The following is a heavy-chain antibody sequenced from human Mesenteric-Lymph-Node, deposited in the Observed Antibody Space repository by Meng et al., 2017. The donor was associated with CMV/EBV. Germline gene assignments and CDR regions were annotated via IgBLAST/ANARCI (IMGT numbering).Heavy chain of an antibody. V-gene: IGHV4-34*01. CDR3: ARVGETGRGPFDYYYGMDV. CDR2: INHSGST. Sequence: SETLSLTCAVYGGSFSGYYWSWIRQPPGKGLEWIGEINHSGSTNYNPSLKSRVTISVDTSKNQFSLKLSSVTAADTAVYYCARVGETGRGPFDYYYGMDVWGQGTTVTVSS. J-gene: IGHJ6*02. CDR1: GGSFSGYY. D-gene: IGHD3-10*01.